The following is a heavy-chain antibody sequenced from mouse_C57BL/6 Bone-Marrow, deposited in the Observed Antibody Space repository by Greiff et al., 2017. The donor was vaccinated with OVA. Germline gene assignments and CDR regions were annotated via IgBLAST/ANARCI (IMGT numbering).Heavy chain of an antibody. CDR2: ISSGGSYT. CDR3: ARRRRRGAMDY. J-gene: IGHJ4*01. D-gene: IGHD3-1*01. V-gene: IGHV5-6*02. CDR1: GFTFSSYG. Sequence: SGGDLVKPGGSLKLSCAASGFTFSSYGMSWVRQTPDKRLEWVATISSGGSYTYYPDSVKGRFTISRDNAKNTLYLQMSSLKSEDTAMYYCARRRRRGAMDYWGQGTSVTVSS.